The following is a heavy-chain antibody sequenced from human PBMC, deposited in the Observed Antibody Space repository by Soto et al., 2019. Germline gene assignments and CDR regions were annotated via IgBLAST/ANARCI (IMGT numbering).Heavy chain of an antibody. CDR3: AGMPYASGLRFDP. D-gene: IGHD6-19*01. J-gene: IGHJ5*02. V-gene: IGHV4-30-2*01. Sequence: SETLSLTCSFSGDSSSTSTYSWSWIRQPPGKALEWVGFIYHSGVTSYNPSLKSRVSISLDMSNSQCTLNLRSVTAADTAVYYCAGMPYASGLRFDPWGPGTLVTVSS. CDR1: GDSSSTSTYS. CDR2: IYHSGVT.